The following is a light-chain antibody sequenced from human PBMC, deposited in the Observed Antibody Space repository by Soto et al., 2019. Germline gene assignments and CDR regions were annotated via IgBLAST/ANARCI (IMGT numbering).Light chain of an antibody. V-gene: IGLV2-14*02. Sequence: QSALTQPASVSGSPGQSITISCTGTSSDVGSYNLISWYQQHPGKAPKLMIYEGSKRPSGVSNRFFGSKSGNTASLTISGLQAEDEADYYCSSYSSSGTLYVFGTGTKLTVL. CDR1: SSDVGSYNL. J-gene: IGLJ1*01. CDR3: SSYSSSGTLYV. CDR2: EGS.